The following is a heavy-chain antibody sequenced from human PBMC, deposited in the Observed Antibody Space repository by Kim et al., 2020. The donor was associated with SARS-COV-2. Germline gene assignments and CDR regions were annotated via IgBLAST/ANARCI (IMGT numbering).Heavy chain of an antibody. D-gene: IGHD4-17*01. Sequence: PSLKSRVTISVDTSKNQFSLKLSSVTAADTAVYYGARGYGDYAPDAFDIWGQGTMVTVSS. CDR3: ARGYGDYAPDAFDI. V-gene: IGHV4-34*01. J-gene: IGHJ3*02.